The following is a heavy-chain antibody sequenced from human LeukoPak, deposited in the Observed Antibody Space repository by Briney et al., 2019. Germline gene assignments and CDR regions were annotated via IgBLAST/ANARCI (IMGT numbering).Heavy chain of an antibody. J-gene: IGHJ4*02. D-gene: IGHD2-15*01. V-gene: IGHV1-8*01. Sequence: ASVKVSCKASGYTFTSYDINWVRQATGQGLEWMGWMNPNSGNTGYAQKFQGRVTMTRNTSISTAYMELSSLRSEDTAVYYCAREKSPDYCSGSSCYFDYWGQGTLVTVSS. CDR2: MNPNSGNT. CDR1: GYTFTSYD. CDR3: AREKSPDYCSGSSCYFDY.